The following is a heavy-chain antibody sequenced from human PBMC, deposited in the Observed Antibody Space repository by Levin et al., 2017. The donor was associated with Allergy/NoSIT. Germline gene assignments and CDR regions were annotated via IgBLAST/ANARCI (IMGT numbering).Heavy chain of an antibody. J-gene: IGHJ4*02. CDR3: ARGWDSDGFYSGPVSH. V-gene: IGHV1-2*02. Sequence: PKASVKVSCKASGYTFSDFFLHWIRQAPGQGLECMGWINPKSGGANYAEYFQGRVTMTRDTSINTAYLELDRLRSDDTAVYYCARGWDSDGFYSGPVSHWGLGTLVTVAS. CDR1: GYTFSDFF. CDR2: INPKSGGA. D-gene: IGHD3-22*01.